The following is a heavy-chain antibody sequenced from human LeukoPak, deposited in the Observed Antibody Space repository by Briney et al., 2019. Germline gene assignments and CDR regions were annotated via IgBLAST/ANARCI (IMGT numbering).Heavy chain of an antibody. CDR2: ISGSGGST. CDR3: AKDAFYSGSYHGYFDY. J-gene: IGHJ4*02. Sequence: GGSLRLSCAASGFTFSSYAMSWVRQAPGKGLEWVSAISGSGGSTYYADSVKGRFTISRDNAKNTLYLQMNSLRAEDTAVYYCAKDAFYSGSYHGYFDYWGQGTLVTVSS. D-gene: IGHD1-26*01. V-gene: IGHV3-23*01. CDR1: GFTFSSYA.